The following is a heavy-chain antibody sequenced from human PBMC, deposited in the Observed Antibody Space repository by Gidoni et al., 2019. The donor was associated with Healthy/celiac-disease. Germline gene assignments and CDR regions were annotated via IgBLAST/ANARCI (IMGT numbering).Heavy chain of an antibody. V-gene: IGHV3-48*01. D-gene: IGHD3-10*01. CDR1: GFTFSSYS. CDR2: ISSSSSTI. J-gene: IGHJ4*02. CDR3: ARAGQPLRY. Sequence: EVQLVESGGGLVQPGGSLSLSCAASGFTFSSYSMNWVRQAPGKGLEWVSYISSSSSTIYYADSVKGRFTISRDNAKNSLYLQMNSLRAEDTAVYYCARAGQPLRYWGQGTLVTVSS.